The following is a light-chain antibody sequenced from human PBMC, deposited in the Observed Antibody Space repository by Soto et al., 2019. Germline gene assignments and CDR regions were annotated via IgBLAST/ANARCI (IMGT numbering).Light chain of an antibody. Sequence: QSALTQPASVSGSPGQSITISCTGTSSDVGAYNYVSWYQQHPGKAPKLKIYEVSNRPSGVSNRFSGSKSGNTASLTISGLQAEDEADDHCSSYTSRSTFVVFGGGTKLTVL. CDR3: SSYTSRSTFVV. CDR1: SSDVGAYNY. CDR2: EVS. V-gene: IGLV2-14*01. J-gene: IGLJ2*01.